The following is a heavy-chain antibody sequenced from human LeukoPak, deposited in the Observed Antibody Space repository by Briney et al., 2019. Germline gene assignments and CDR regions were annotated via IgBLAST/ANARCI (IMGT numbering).Heavy chain of an antibody. Sequence: PSETLSLTCTVSGGPISTYYWSWFRQPPGEGLEGIGYIYSTGSTDYNASLRSRVTISVDTSKTQFSLKLTSVTAADTAVYYCASTRGHSYGWGAFDIWGQGTMVTVSS. CDR2: IYSTGST. D-gene: IGHD5-18*01. CDR1: GGPISTYY. CDR3: ASTRGHSYGWGAFDI. J-gene: IGHJ3*02. V-gene: IGHV4-4*09.